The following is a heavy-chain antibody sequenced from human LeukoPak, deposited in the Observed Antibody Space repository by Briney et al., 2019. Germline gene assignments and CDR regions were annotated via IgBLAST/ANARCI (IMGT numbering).Heavy chain of an antibody. CDR3: ARQLLGYCSGGSCPDAFDI. CDR2: IYYSGGT. D-gene: IGHD2-15*01. J-gene: IGHJ3*02. Sequence: LESGPTLVNPTQTLTLTCTFSGFSLSTSGVGVGWIRQPPGKGLEWIGSIYYSGGTYYNPSLKSRVTISVDTSKNQFSLKLSSVTAADTAVYYCARQLLGYCSGGSCPDAFDIWGQGTMVTVSS. CDR1: GFSLSTSGVG. V-gene: IGHV4-39*01.